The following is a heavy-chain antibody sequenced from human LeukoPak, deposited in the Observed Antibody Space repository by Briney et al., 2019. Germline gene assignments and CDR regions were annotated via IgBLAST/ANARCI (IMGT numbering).Heavy chain of an antibody. Sequence: SETLSLTCTVSGGSISSGDDYWSWIRQPPGKGLEWIGYIYFSGSTYYNPSLKSRVSISVDTSKNQFSLKLSSVTAADTAVYYCARDSNTSADEALDIWGQGTMVTVSS. CDR1: GGSISSGDDY. CDR3: ARDSNTSADEALDI. V-gene: IGHV4-30-4*01. J-gene: IGHJ3*02. D-gene: IGHD4-4*01. CDR2: IYFSGST.